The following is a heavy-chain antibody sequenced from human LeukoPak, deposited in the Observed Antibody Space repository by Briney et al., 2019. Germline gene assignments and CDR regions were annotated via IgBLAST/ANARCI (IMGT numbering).Heavy chain of an antibody. CDR1: GYSFTNHW. V-gene: IGHV5-51*01. CDR2: IYPGDSDT. D-gene: IGHD3-10*01. J-gene: IGHJ4*02. Sequence: GESLKISCKASGYSFTNHWIGWARQKPGKGLEWMGIIYPGDSDTRYSPPFQGQVTISADKSISTAYLQWSSLKASDTAMYYCARIPMWFGESTFDYWGQGTLVTVSS. CDR3: ARIPMWFGESTFDY.